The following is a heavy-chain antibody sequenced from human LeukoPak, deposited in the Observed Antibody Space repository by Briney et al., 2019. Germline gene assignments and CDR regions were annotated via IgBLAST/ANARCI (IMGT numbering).Heavy chain of an antibody. CDR3: ATALYGVGGSYDPFDY. V-gene: IGHV1-24*01. CDR2: FDPEDGET. Sequence: ASVKVSCKVSGYTLTELSMHWVRQAPGKGLEWMGGFDPEDGETIYAQKFQGRVTMTEDTSTDTAYMELSSLRSEDTAVYYCATALYGVGGSYDPFDYWGQGTLVTVSS. D-gene: IGHD1-26*01. J-gene: IGHJ4*02. CDR1: GYTLTELS.